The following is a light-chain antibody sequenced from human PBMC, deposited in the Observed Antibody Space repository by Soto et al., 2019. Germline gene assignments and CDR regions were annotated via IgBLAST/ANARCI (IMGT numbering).Light chain of an antibody. CDR3: GTWDDSLNGLYV. CDR2: SNT. V-gene: IGLV1-44*01. CDR1: NSNVGRNG. J-gene: IGLJ1*01. Sequence: QAVVTQPPSASGTPGQRVTISCSGSNSNVGRNGVNWYQQLPGTAPKLLVYSNTQRPSGVPDRFSGSKSGTSASLAISGLQSEDEADYYCGTWDDSLNGLYVFGTGTKLTVL.